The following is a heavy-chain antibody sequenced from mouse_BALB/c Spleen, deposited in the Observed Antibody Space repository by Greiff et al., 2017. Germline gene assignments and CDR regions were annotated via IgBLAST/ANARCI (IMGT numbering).Heavy chain of an antibody. J-gene: IGHJ1*01. V-gene: IGHV1S41*01. D-gene: IGHD2-4*01. CDR1: GYTFTSYW. Sequence: DLVKPGASVKLSCKASGYTFTSYWINWIKQRPGQGLEWIGRIAPGSGSTYYNEMFKGKATLTVDTSSSTAYIQLSSLSSEDSAVYFCARGGLHWYFDVWGEGTTVTVSS. CDR2: IAPGSGST. CDR3: ARGGLHWYFDV.